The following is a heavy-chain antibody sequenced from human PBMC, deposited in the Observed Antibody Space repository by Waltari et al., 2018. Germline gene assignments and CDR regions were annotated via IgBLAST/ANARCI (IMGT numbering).Heavy chain of an antibody. Sequence: EVQLVESGGGLVEPGRSLRLSCTASAFTFGDYAMAWFRQAPGKGLEWVGFIRSKADGGATEYAASVKGRFTISRDDSKSIAYLQMNSLKTEDTAVYYYTRDRPIDYWGQGTLVTVSS. CDR3: TRDRPIDY. CDR2: IRSKADGGAT. J-gene: IGHJ4*02. CDR1: AFTFGDYA. V-gene: IGHV3-49*03.